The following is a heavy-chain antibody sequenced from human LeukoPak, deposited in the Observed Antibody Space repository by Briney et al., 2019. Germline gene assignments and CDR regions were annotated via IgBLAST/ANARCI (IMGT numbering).Heavy chain of an antibody. D-gene: IGHD5-12*01. J-gene: IGHJ3*02. CDR3: ARALRGGYDDAFDI. CDR1: GGTLSSYA. Sequence: SVKVSCKASGGTLSSYAISWVRQAPGQGLEWMGGIIPIFGTANYAQKFQGRVTITADESTSTAYMELSSLRSEDTAVYYCARALRGGYDDAFDIWGQGTMVTVSS. V-gene: IGHV1-69*13. CDR2: IIPIFGTA.